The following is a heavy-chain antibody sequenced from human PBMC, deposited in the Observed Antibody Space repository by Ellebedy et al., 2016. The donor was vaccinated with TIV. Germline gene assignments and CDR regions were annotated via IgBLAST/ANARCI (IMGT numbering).Heavy chain of an antibody. Sequence: SGPTLVKPTQTLTLTCTFSGFSLSTSGVGVGWIRQPPGKALEWLALIYWDDDKRYSPSLKSRLTITKDTSKNQVVLTMTNMDPVDTATYYCAHRPRRDGYNNNWFDPWGQGTLVTVSS. CDR1: GFSLSTSGVG. V-gene: IGHV2-5*02. D-gene: IGHD5-24*01. CDR2: IYWDDDK. CDR3: AHRPRRDGYNNNWFDP. J-gene: IGHJ5*02.